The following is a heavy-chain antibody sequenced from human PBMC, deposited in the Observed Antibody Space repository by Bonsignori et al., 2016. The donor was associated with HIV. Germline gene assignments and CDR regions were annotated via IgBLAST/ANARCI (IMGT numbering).Heavy chain of an antibody. CDR2: ISRSGTTV. CDR1: GFTFSSFE. D-gene: IGHD6-13*01. V-gene: IGHV3-48*03. Sequence: GGSLRLSCAASGFTFSSFEMNWVRQAPGKGLEWVSYISRSGTTVYYADSVKGRFTISRDNAKDSLYLHMNSLRAEDTAVYYCASQTWDSSTAPDAFDIWGQGTMVTVSS. J-gene: IGHJ3*02. CDR3: ASQTWDSSTAPDAFDI.